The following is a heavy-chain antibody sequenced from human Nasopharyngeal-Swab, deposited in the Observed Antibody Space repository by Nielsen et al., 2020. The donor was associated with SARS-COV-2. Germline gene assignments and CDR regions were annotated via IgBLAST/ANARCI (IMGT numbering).Heavy chain of an antibody. V-gene: IGHV4-30-2*06. CDR1: CDSIASGGYS. CDR3: ARENFGFDY. D-gene: IGHD3-10*01. Sequence: SETLSLTCAVSCDSIASGGYSWTWIRQSPRRGLEWIGYIYRSGSTYYNPSLKSRVTISVDRSKNQFSLKLSSVTAADTALYYCARENFGFDYWGQGILVTVSS. CDR2: IYRSGST. J-gene: IGHJ4*02.